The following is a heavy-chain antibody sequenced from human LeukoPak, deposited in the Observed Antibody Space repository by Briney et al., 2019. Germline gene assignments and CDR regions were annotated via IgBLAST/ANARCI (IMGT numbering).Heavy chain of an antibody. Sequence: PGGSLRLSCAASGFTFDDFALHWFRQVPGRGLEGVSGISWNSGSIGYADSVKGRFTISRDNAKNSLYLQMNSLRAEDMALYYCAKGGPEGGYYFDYWGQGTLVTVSS. J-gene: IGHJ4*02. CDR1: GFTFDDFA. D-gene: IGHD1-26*01. V-gene: IGHV3-9*03. CDR2: ISWNSGSI. CDR3: AKGGPEGGYYFDY.